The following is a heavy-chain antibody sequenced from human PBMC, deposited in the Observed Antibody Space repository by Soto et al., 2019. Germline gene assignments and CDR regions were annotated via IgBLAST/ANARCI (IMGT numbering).Heavy chain of an antibody. D-gene: IGHD6-13*01. J-gene: IGHJ4*02. CDR2: IIPIFGTA. V-gene: IGHV1-69*12. Sequence: QVQLVQSGAEVKKPGSSVKVSCKASGGTFSSYAISWVRQAPGQGLEWMGGIIPIFGTANYAQRFQGRVTITADESTSTAYMDLSSLSSYVTAVYYRASEGVRDSSTWIFNYWGQGTLVTVSS. CDR3: ASEGVRDSSTWIFNY. CDR1: GGTFSSYA.